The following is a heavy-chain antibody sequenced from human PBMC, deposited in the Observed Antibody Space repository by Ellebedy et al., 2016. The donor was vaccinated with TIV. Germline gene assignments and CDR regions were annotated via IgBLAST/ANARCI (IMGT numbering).Heavy chain of an antibody. V-gene: IGHV4-39*01. CDR2: IYYSGST. Sequence: SETLSLTCTVSGGSISSSSYYWGWIRQPPGKGLEWIGSIYYSGSTYYNPSLKRRVTISVDTSKNQFSLKLSSVTAADTAVYYCARQYTMVRGVIYYFDYWGQGTLVTVSS. D-gene: IGHD3-10*01. J-gene: IGHJ4*02. CDR1: GGSISSSSYY. CDR3: ARQYTMVRGVIYYFDY.